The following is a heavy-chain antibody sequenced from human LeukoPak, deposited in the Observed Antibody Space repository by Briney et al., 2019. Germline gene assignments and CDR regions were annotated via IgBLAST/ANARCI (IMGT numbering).Heavy chain of an antibody. CDR1: GFTFSSCA. CDR2: ISASGAST. Sequence: GGSLRLSCAASGFTFSSCAMSWVRQAPGKGPEWVSVISASGASTYYADSVRGRSTISRDNSKNTLYLQMSSLRAEDTAVYYCAKRASDWYYFDYWGQGNLVTVSS. D-gene: IGHD3-9*01. V-gene: IGHV3-23*01. J-gene: IGHJ4*02. CDR3: AKRASDWYYFDY.